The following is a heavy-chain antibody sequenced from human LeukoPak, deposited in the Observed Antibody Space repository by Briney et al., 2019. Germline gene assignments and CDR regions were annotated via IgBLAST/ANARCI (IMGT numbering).Heavy chain of an antibody. Sequence: SVKVSCKASGGTFSSYAISWVRQAPGQGLEWMGGIIPIFGTANYAQKFQGRVTITADESTSTAYMELSSVTAADTAVYYCARYPPRETKNRIVVVPAAIDSWGQGTLVTVSS. V-gene: IGHV1-69*13. CDR3: ARYPPRETKNRIVVVPAAIDS. CDR1: GGTFSSYA. J-gene: IGHJ4*02. CDR2: IIPIFGTA. D-gene: IGHD2-2*01.